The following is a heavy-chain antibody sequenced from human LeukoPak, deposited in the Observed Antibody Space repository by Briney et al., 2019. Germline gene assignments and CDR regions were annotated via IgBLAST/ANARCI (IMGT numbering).Heavy chain of an antibody. D-gene: IGHD3-3*01. J-gene: IGHJ3*02. V-gene: IGHV4-59*01. CDR2: IYYSGST. Sequence: KPSETLSLTCTVSGGSISSYYWSWIRQPPGKGLEWIGYIYYSGSTNYNPSLKSRVTISVDTSKNQFSLKLSSVTAAVTAVYYCARSFYYDFWSGYYSMTVGAFDIWGQGTMVTVSS. CDR3: ARSFYYDFWSGYYSMTVGAFDI. CDR1: GGSISSYY.